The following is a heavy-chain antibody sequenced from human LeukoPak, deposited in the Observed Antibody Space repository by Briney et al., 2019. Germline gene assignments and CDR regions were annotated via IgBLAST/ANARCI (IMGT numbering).Heavy chain of an antibody. CDR1: GFTFSSYG. CDR3: ATLRFLEWSYDY. D-gene: IGHD3-3*01. V-gene: IGHV3-30*03. J-gene: IGHJ4*02. CDR2: ISYDGSNK. Sequence: GGSLRLSCAASGFTFSSYGMHWVRQAPGKGLEWVAVISYDGSNKYYADSVKGRFTISRDNSKNTLYLQMNSLRAEDTAVYYCATLRFLEWSYDYWGQGTLVTVSS.